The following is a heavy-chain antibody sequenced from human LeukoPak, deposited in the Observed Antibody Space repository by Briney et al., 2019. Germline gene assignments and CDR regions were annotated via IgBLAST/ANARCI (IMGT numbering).Heavy chain of an antibody. Sequence: SETLSLTCTVSGGSISRYYWSWIRQPPGRGLEWIGYIYYSGSTNYNPSLKSRVTISVDTSKNQFSLKLSSVTAADTAVYYCAREGYSSGWTHLDYWGQGTLVTVSS. CDR3: AREGYSSGWTHLDY. J-gene: IGHJ4*02. CDR1: GGSISRYY. CDR2: IYYSGST. V-gene: IGHV4-59*01. D-gene: IGHD6-19*01.